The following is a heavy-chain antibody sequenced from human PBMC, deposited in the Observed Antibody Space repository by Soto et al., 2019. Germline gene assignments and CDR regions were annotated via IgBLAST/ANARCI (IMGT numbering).Heavy chain of an antibody. D-gene: IGHD1-1*01. V-gene: IGHV4-59*01. CDR1: GGSISSYY. CDR3: AREGTTVDSSYYSGMDV. CDR2: IYYSGST. J-gene: IGHJ6*02. Sequence: QVQLQESGPGLVKPSETLSLTCTVSGGSISSYYWSWIRQPPGKGLEWIGYIYYSGSTNYNPSLNSRVTISVDTSRNQSSLKLSSVTAADTAVYYCAREGTTVDSSYYSGMDVLGQGTTVTVSS.